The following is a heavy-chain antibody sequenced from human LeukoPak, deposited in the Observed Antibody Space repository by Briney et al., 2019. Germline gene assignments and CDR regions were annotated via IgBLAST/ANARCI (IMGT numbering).Heavy chain of an antibody. CDR1: GFTFSSYW. D-gene: IGHD5-24*01. CDR3: ARDLDLGVTRWLEPEFDY. J-gene: IGHJ4*02. CDR2: INSDGSST. V-gene: IGHV3-74*01. Sequence: PGGSLRLSCAASGFTFSSYWMHWVRQGPGKGLVWVSRINSDGSSTNYADSVRGRFTISRDNAENTLYLQMNSLRVEDTAVYYCARDLDLGVTRWLEPEFDYWGQGTLVVVSS.